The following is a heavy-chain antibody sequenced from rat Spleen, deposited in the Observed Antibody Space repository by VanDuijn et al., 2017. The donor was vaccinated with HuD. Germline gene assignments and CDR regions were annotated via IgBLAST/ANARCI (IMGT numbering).Heavy chain of an antibody. CDR2: IWAGGGT. Sequence: QVQLKESGPGLVQPSQTLSLTCTVSGFSLTSYHVSWVRQPPGKSLVWMGTIWAGGGTNYNSALKSRLSISRDTSKSQVFLKMNSLQTEDTAIYFCTREELLFDYWGQGVMVTVSS. J-gene: IGHJ2*01. CDR3: TREELLFDY. CDR1: GFSLTSYH. V-gene: IGHV2-15*01.